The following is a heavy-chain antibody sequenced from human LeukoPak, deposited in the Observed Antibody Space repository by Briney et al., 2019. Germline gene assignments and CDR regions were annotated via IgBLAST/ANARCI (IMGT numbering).Heavy chain of an antibody. CDR2: IYSGGIT. J-gene: IGHJ4*02. CDR1: GFTVSSSY. CDR3: ASGPTAVTRSY. V-gene: IGHV3-53*01. D-gene: IGHD4-17*01. Sequence: GGSLRLSCAASGFTVSSSYMSWVRQAPGEGLEWVSIIYSGGITYYADSVKGRFTMSRDNSKNMLYLQMHSLRAEDTAVYYCASGPTAVTRSYWGRGTLVTVSS.